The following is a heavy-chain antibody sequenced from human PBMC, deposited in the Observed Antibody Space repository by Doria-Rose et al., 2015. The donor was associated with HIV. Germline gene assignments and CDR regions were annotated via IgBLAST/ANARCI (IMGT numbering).Heavy chain of an antibody. J-gene: IGHJ4*02. CDR1: GVSLSSPGMG. CDR3: ARIKSSRWYHKYYFDF. Sequence: SGPVLVKPTETLTLTCTVSGVSLSSPGMGVSWIRQPPGKALEWLANIFSDDERSDKTPLMSRLTSSRGTSKRQVVLTMTDMDPVDTATYYCARIKSSRWYHKYYFDFWGQGTLVIVSA. V-gene: IGHV2-26*01. CDR2: IFSDDER. D-gene: IGHD6-13*01.